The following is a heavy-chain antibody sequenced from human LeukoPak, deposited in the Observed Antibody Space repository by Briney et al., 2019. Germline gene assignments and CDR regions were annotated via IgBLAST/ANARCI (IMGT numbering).Heavy chain of an antibody. CDR1: GYTFTSYG. D-gene: IGHD3-10*01. CDR3: ARERLLWLGVLDP. Sequence: ASVKVSCKASGYTFTSYGISWVRQAPGQGLEWMGWISAYNGNTNYAQKFQGRVTMTRDTSTSTVYMELSSLRSEDTAVYYCARERLLWLGVLDPWGQGTLVTVSS. V-gene: IGHV1-18*01. J-gene: IGHJ5*02. CDR2: ISAYNGNT.